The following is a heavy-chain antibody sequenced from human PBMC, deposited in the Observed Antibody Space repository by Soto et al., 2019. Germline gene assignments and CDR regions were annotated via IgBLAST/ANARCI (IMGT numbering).Heavy chain of an antibody. J-gene: IGHJ6*02. CDR1: GGTFSSYA. CDR3: ARGPPELHMLEDYYYYGVDV. V-gene: IGHV1-69*06. Sequence: SVKVSCKGCGGTFSSYAISWVRQAPGQGLEWMGGIIPIFGTANYAQKFQGRVTITADKSTSTAYMELSSLRSEETAVYYCARGPPELHMLEDYYYYGVDVWGQGTMVTVSS. D-gene: IGHD2-8*01. CDR2: IIPIFGTA.